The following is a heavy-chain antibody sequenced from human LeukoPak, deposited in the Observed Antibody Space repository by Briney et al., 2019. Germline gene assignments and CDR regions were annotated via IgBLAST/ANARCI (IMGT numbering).Heavy chain of an antibody. Sequence: GGSLRLSCAASGFTFSTYGMHWVRQAPGKGLEWVAFIRYDGSNKYYADSVKGRFTISRDNSKNTLYLQMNSLRAEDTAVYYCVKGPLVIVVVITSGGFDIWGQGTMVTVSS. CDR3: VKGPLVIVVVITSGGFDI. D-gene: IGHD3-22*01. CDR1: GFTFSTYG. CDR2: IRYDGSNK. J-gene: IGHJ3*02. V-gene: IGHV3-30*02.